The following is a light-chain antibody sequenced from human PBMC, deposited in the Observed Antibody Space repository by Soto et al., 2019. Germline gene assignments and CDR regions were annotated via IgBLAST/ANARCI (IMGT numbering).Light chain of an antibody. CDR3: QQYGSSPRT. CDR1: QSVSSSF. J-gene: IGKJ5*01. V-gene: IGKV3-20*01. CDR2: GAS. Sequence: EILLTHSRGTLSLSPGARATLSCRASQSVSSSFLAWYQQKVGQAPRLLIYGASSRATGIPERFSGSGSGTDFTLTISRLEPEDFAVYYCQQYGSSPRTFGQGTRLEIK.